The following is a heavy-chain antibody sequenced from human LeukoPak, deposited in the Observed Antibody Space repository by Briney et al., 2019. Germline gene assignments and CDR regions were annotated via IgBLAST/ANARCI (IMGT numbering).Heavy chain of an antibody. Sequence: GASVKVSCKASGYTFTGYYMHWVRQPPGQGLEWMGWINPNSGGTNYAQKFQGRVTMTRDTSISTAYMELSRLRSDDTAVYYCARAPQAYDFWSGYPDYWGQGTLVTVSS. D-gene: IGHD3-3*01. V-gene: IGHV1-2*02. J-gene: IGHJ4*02. CDR2: INPNSGGT. CDR3: ARAPQAYDFWSGYPDY. CDR1: GYTFTGYY.